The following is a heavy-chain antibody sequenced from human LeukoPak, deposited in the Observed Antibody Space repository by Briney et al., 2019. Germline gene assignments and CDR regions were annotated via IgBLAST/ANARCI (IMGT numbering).Heavy chain of an antibody. CDR3: ARTTPTYYDILTGYYGKFDL. D-gene: IGHD3-9*01. V-gene: IGHV4-59*01. J-gene: IGHJ5*02. CDR2: IYYSGST. Sequence: SETLSLTCTVSSDSISNYYWSWIRQPPGKGLEWIGYIYYSGSTNYNPSLKSRVTISVDTSKNQFSLKLSSVTAADTAVYYCARTTPTYYDILTGYYGKFDLWGQGTLVTVSS. CDR1: SDSISNYY.